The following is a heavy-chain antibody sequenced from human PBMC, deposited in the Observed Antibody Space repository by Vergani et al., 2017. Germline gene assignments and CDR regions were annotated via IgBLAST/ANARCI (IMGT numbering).Heavy chain of an antibody. D-gene: IGHD2-15*01. J-gene: IGHJ2*01. CDR3: AKAHAGYCSGGSCYSDWXFDL. V-gene: IGHV3-30*04. CDR2: ISYHGSNK. CDR1: GFTFNNYA. Sequence: QVQLVESGGGVVQPGRSLRLSCAASGFTFNNYAMHWVRQAPGKGLEWVAVISYHGSNKYYADSVKGRFTISRDNSKNTLYLQMNSLRAEDTAVYYCAKAHAGYCSGGSCYSDWXFDLWGRGTLVTVSS.